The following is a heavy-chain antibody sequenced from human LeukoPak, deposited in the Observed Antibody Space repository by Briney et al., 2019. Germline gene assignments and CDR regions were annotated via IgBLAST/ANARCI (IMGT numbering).Heavy chain of an antibody. J-gene: IGHJ1*01. D-gene: IGHD4-11*01. Sequence: GGSLRLSCAASGFTFSSYGMHWVRQAPGKGLQWVANIKTDGSEKYYVDSVKGRFTISRDNAKNSLYLQMNSLRAEDTAVYYCATYSSLNRREFQYWGQGTLLTVSS. V-gene: IGHV3-7*01. CDR2: IKTDGSEK. CDR1: GFTFSSYG. CDR3: ATYSSLNRREFQY.